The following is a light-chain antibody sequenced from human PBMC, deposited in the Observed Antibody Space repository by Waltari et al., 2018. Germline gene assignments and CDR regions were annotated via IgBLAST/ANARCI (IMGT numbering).Light chain of an antibody. CDR1: SRDIGGYNY. J-gene: IGLJ2*01. V-gene: IGLV2-14*01. CDR3: ASYTTTRTVV. Sequence: QSALIQPASVSGSPGQSITISCTGTSRDIGGYNYVSWYQQHPGKAPKLMIFDVARWPSGVSNRFSGSKSGNTASLTISGLQAEDEADYYCASYTTTRTVVFGGGTKVTVL. CDR2: DVA.